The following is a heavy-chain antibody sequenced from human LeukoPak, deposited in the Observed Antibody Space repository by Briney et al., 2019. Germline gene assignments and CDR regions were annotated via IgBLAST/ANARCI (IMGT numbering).Heavy chain of an antibody. CDR1: GFTLSSYA. V-gene: IGHV3-23*01. J-gene: IGHJ4*02. Sequence: GGSLRLSCAASGFTLSSYAMSWVRQAPGKGLEWVSAISGSGGSTYYADSVKGRFTISRDNSKNTLYLQMNSLRAEDTAVYYCAKDSVAVAGTPFFFDYWGQGTLVTVSS. D-gene: IGHD6-19*01. CDR3: AKDSVAVAGTPFFFDY. CDR2: ISGSGGST.